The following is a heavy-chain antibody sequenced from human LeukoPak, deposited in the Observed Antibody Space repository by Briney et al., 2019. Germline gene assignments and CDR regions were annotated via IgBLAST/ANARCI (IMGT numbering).Heavy chain of an antibody. Sequence: GSLRLSCAASGFTFSMSNMNWVRQAPGKGLEWVSSLSGGTGSTSYADSVKGRFTISRDNANNSLYLQMNSLTVEDTAIYYCARDSAKLRGVTITYFDYWGQGVLVTVSS. V-gene: IGHV3-21*01. D-gene: IGHD3-10*01. CDR2: LSGGTGST. J-gene: IGHJ4*02. CDR1: GFTFSMSN. CDR3: ARDSAKLRGVTITYFDY.